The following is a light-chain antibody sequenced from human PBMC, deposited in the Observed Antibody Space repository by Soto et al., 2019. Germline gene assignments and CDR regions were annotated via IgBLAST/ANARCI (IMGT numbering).Light chain of an antibody. Sequence: DIQMTQSPASLPASVGDRVTITCRASQGISNELAWYQQKPGKAPKRLIYAVSSLQTGVPTRFSGSGSGTEFTLTISSLQPEDFATYYCLQHNSYPWTFGQGTKLEIK. V-gene: IGKV1-17*01. J-gene: IGKJ1*01. CDR1: QGISNE. CDR3: LQHNSYPWT. CDR2: AVS.